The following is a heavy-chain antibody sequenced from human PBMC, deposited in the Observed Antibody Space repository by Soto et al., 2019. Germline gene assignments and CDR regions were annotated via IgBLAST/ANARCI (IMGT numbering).Heavy chain of an antibody. D-gene: IGHD6-6*01. CDR2: ISSSSSYI. V-gene: IGHV3-21*01. J-gene: IGHJ3*02. CDR3: ASGVAALDAFDI. CDR1: GFTFSSYS. Sequence: EVQLVESGGGLVKPGGSLRLSCAASGFTFSSYSMNWVRQAPGKGLEWVSSISSSSSYIYYADSVKGRFTISRDNVKNSLYLQMNSMRAEVTAVYYCASGVAALDAFDIWGQGTMVTVSS.